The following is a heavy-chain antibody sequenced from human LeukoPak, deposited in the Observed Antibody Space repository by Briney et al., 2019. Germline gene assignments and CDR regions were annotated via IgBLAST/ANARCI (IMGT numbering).Heavy chain of an antibody. Sequence: GGSLRLSCAASGLSLSSYWMHWVRQAPGKGLGWVSRINSDGSSTTYADSVKGRFTISRDNAKNTLYLQMNSLRGEDTAVYYCARRAGAYSHPYDYWGQGTLVTVSS. D-gene: IGHD4/OR15-4a*01. CDR2: INSDGSST. J-gene: IGHJ4*02. CDR1: GLSLSSYW. V-gene: IGHV3-74*03. CDR3: ARRAGAYSHPYDY.